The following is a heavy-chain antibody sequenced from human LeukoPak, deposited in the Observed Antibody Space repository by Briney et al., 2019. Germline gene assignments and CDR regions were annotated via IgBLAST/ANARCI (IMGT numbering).Heavy chain of an antibody. CDR3: ARAPGKVDV. D-gene: IGHD4-23*01. V-gene: IGHV4-4*02. CDR2: INHSGST. Sequence: PSGTLSLTCAVSGGSISSSNWWSWVRQPPGKGLEWIGEINHSGSTNYNPSLKSRVTISVDTSKNQFSLKLSSVTAADTAVYYCARAPGKVDVWGKGTTVTVSS. J-gene: IGHJ6*04. CDR1: GGSISSSNW.